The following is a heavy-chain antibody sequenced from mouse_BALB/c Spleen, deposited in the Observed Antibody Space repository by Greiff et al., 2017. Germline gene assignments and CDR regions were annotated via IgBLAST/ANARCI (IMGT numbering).Heavy chain of an antibody. Sequence: VQLQQSGPGLVKPSQSLSLTCSVTGYSITSGYYWNWIRQFPGNKLEWMGYISYDGSNNYNPSLKNRISITRDTSKNQFFLKLNSVTTEDTATYYCARDGGLYGNYAMDYWGQGTSVTVSS. D-gene: IGHD2-1*01. CDR1: GYSITSGYY. V-gene: IGHV3-6*02. CDR3: ARDGGLYGNYAMDY. J-gene: IGHJ4*01. CDR2: ISYDGSN.